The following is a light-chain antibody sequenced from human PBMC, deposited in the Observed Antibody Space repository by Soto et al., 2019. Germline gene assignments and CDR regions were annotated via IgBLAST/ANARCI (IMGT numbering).Light chain of an antibody. J-gene: IGLJ2*01. V-gene: IGLV2-14*01. Sequence: QSVLTQPASVSGSPGQSITISCTGTSSDVGGYNYVSWYQQHPGKVPKLMIYHVSNRPSGVSNRFSGSKSGNTASLTISGLHPEDEADYYCSSYTSSSTPVVFGGGTKVTVL. CDR3: SSYTSSSTPVV. CDR1: SSDVGGYNY. CDR2: HVS.